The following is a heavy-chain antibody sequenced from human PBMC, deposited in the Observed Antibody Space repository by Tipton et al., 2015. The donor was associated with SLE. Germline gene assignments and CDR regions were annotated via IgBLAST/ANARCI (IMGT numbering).Heavy chain of an antibody. CDR2: ISSSGTII. J-gene: IGHJ6*03. CDR3: ARHPFYYYYMDV. CDR1: GFTFKNCY. V-gene: IGHV3-11*01. Sequence: SLRLSCAASGFTFKNCYMSWIRQAPGKGLEWVSYISSSGTIIYYADSVKGRFTVSRDSDSLYLQMNSLGVEDTAVYYCARHPFYYYYMDVWGRGTSVTVSS.